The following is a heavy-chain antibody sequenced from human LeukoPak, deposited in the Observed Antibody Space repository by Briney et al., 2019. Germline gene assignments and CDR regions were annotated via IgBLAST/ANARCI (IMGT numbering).Heavy chain of an antibody. V-gene: IGHV1-18*04. D-gene: IGHD5-12*01. CDR3: GVSGYDSLLNY. CDR2: ISGYNGDT. Sequence: GGLVKVSCKASGYTFTSYGISWARQAPGQGLEWMGWISGYNGDTKYAHNFQGRVTMTIDTSTSTAYMELRGLRSDDTAVYYCGVSGYDSLLNYWGQGTLVTVSS. CDR1: GYTFTSYG. J-gene: IGHJ4*02.